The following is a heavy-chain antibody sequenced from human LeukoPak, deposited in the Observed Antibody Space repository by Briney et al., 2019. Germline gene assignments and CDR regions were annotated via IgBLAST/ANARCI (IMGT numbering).Heavy chain of an antibody. CDR3: ARNTLSYYDFWSGPSPSDNYYYYYMDV. Sequence: GASVKVSCKASGYTFTGYYMHWVRQAPGQGLEWMGWINPNSGGTNYAQKFQGRVTMTRDTSTSTAYMELRSLRSDDTAVYYCARNTLSYYDFWSGPSPSDNYYYYYMDVWGKGTTVTVSS. J-gene: IGHJ6*03. V-gene: IGHV1-2*02. CDR1: GYTFTGYY. CDR2: INPNSGGT. D-gene: IGHD3-3*01.